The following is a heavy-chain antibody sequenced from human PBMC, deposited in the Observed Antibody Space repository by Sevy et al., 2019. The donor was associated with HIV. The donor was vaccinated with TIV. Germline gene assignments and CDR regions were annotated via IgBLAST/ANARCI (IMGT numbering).Heavy chain of an antibody. Sequence: GGSLRLSCAASRFTFSTYDIHWVRQAPGKGLEWVAVISHDGSYQYYTDSVKGRFTISRDDSKNMAYLQMNSLRADDSGVYYCAKGQGYDYIWGNERSEYYFDYWGQGTLVTVSS. V-gene: IGHV3-30*18. CDR1: RFTFSTYD. CDR3: AKGQGYDYIWGNERSEYYFDY. D-gene: IGHD3-16*01. CDR2: ISHDGSYQ. J-gene: IGHJ4*02.